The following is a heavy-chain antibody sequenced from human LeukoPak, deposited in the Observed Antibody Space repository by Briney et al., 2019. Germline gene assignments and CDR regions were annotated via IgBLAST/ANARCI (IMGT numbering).Heavy chain of an antibody. CDR1: DFSFITYA. CDR3: ARDRMGAILYFDS. V-gene: IGHV3-23*01. J-gene: IGHJ4*02. Sequence: GGSLRLSCAASDFSFITYAMSWVRQAPGKGLEWVSTITGRGDATYYADSVKGRFTISRDNSKNTLYLQMNSLRADDTAVYYCARDRMGAILYFDSWGQGTLVTVSS. CDR2: ITGRGDAT. D-gene: IGHD1-26*01.